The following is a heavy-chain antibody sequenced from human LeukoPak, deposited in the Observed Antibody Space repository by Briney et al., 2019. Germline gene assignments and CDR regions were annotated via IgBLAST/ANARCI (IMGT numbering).Heavy chain of an antibody. CDR3: ASNGDYWDAFDI. CDR1: GGSISSYY. V-gene: IGHV4-4*07. CDR2: IYTCGST. Sequence: SETLSLTCTVSGGSISSYYWSWIRQPAGKGLEWIGRIYTCGSTNYNPSLKSRVTMSVDTSKNQFSLKLSSVTAADTAVYYCASNGDYWDAFDIWGQGTMVTVSS. J-gene: IGHJ3*02. D-gene: IGHD4-17*01.